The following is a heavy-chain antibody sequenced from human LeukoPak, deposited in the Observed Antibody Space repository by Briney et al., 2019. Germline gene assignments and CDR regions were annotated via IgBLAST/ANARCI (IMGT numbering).Heavy chain of an antibody. CDR2: ISYDGNNK. CDR1: GFTFSSYG. CDR3: AKPQTRPTDYFDY. Sequence: GRSLRLSCAASGFTFSSYGMHWVRQAPGKGLEWVAVISYDGNNKYYADSVKGRFTISRDNSKNTLYLQMNSLRAEDTAVYYCAKPQTRPTDYFDYWGQGTLVTVSS. V-gene: IGHV3-30*18. J-gene: IGHJ4*02. D-gene: IGHD4-17*01.